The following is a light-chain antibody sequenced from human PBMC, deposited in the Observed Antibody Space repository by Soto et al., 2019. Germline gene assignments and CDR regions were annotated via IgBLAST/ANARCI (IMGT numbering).Light chain of an antibody. CDR3: QQYGNLPLS. CDR1: QDINIY. V-gene: IGKV1-33*01. CDR2: DAS. Sequence: DIQMTQSPSSLSAFVGDRVTITCQASQDINIYLNWYQQKPGKAPKLLIYDASNLATGVPSKFSGGGSETDFTFTITNLQAEDIATYDCQQYGNLPLSFGGGTKVEIK. J-gene: IGKJ4*01.